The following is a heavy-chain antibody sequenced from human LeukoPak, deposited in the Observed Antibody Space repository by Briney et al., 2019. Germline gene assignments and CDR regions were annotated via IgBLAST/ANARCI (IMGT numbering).Heavy chain of an antibody. D-gene: IGHD5-24*01. CDR3: ARDGDAYNFDF. CDR1: GFTFSNYW. Sequence: GRSLRLSCAASGFTFSNYWMHWVRQVPGKGLVWVSCIYRDGSNTDYADSVKGRFIISRDNVKNTLYLQMNSLRADDTAVHYCARDGDAYNFDFWGQGALVTVSS. CDR2: IYRDGSNT. J-gene: IGHJ4*02. V-gene: IGHV3-74*01.